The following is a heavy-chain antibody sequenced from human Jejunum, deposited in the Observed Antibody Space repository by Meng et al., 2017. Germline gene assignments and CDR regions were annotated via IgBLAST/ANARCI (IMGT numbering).Heavy chain of an antibody. CDR3: ARVALEAREEVGVSRGHIDY. J-gene: IGHJ4*02. CDR1: GGSISIGGYY. Sequence: QPQPSSPGSCTPPTPLYPPSPSLGGSISIGGYYWSWTRQHPGKGMEWIWYIYYTGGTYYNPSLRSRSIISVDTSENQFSLELSSVTSADTAVYFCARVALEAREEVGVSRGHIDYWGQGSLVTVSS. V-gene: IGHV4-31*02. D-gene: IGHD1-26*01. CDR2: IYYTGGT.